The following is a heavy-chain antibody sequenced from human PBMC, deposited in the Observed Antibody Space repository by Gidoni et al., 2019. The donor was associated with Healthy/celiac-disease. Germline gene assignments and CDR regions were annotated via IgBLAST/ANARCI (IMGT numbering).Heavy chain of an antibody. CDR3: ARRLVVPAATFFDY. CDR1: GYSISSVYY. J-gene: IGHJ4*02. Sequence: QVQLQESGPGLVKPSETLSLTCTVSGYSISSVYYWGWIRQPPGKGLEWIGSIYHSGSTYYNPSLKSRVTISGDTSKNQFSLKLSSVTAADTAVYYCARRLVVPAATFFDYWGQGTLVTVSS. V-gene: IGHV4-38-2*02. CDR2: IYHSGST. D-gene: IGHD2-2*01.